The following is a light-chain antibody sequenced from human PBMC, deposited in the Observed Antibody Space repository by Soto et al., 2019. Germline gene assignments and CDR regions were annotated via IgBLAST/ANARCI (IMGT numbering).Light chain of an antibody. J-gene: IGKJ1*01. Sequence: VLKMNTGTLCLSRGECASLSCPARQSLSSSYLAGYQQKPGQAPRLLIYGTSIRATGIPDRFIGSWSGTDFTLTITSLEPEDDAVYYCQRVGTSPPWTFGQGTKVDIK. CDR2: GTS. V-gene: IGKV3-20*01. CDR3: QRVGTSPPWT. CDR1: QSLSSSY.